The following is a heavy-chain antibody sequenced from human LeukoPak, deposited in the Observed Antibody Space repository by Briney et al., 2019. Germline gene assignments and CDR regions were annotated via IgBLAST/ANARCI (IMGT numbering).Heavy chain of an antibody. CDR1: GGSFSGYY. Sequence: SETLSLTCAVYGGSFSGYYCSWIRQPPGKGLEWIGEINHGGSTNYNPSLKSRVTISVDTSKNQFSLKLSSVTAADTAVYYCARKVVVPAAGLDYWGQGTLVTVSS. V-gene: IGHV4-34*01. CDR3: ARKVVVPAAGLDY. J-gene: IGHJ4*02. D-gene: IGHD2-2*01. CDR2: INHGGST.